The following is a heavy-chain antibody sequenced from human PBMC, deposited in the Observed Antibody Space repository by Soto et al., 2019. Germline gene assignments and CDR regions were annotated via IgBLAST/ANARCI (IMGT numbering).Heavy chain of an antibody. D-gene: IGHD2-8*01. Sequence: SETLSLTCTVSGVSISSYYWSWIRQPPGKGLEWIGYMYYSGSTNYNPSLKSRVTISVDTSKNQFSLKLSSVTAADTAVYYCARDFFSGGVFDIWGQGTMVTVSS. CDR1: GVSISSYY. CDR2: MYYSGST. V-gene: IGHV4-59*01. J-gene: IGHJ3*02. CDR3: ARDFFSGGVFDI.